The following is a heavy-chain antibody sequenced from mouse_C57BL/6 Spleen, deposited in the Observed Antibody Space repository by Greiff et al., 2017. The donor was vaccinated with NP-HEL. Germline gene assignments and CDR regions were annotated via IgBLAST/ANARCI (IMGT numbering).Heavy chain of an antibody. Sequence: QVQLQQPGTELVKPGASVKLSCKASGYTFTSYWMHWVKQRPGKGLEWIGNINPSNGGTNYNEKFKSKATLTVDKSSSTAYMQLSSLTSEDSAVCYCARGVDGYYWYFDVWGTGTTVTFSS. D-gene: IGHD2-3*01. CDR3: ARGVDGYYWYFDV. V-gene: IGHV1-53*01. CDR1: GYTFTSYW. J-gene: IGHJ1*03. CDR2: INPSNGGT.